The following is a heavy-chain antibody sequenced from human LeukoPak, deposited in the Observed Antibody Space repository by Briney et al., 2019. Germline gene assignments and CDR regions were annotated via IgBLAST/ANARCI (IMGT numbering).Heavy chain of an antibody. D-gene: IGHD3-22*01. CDR2: IIPIFGTA. CDR1: GGTFSSYA. V-gene: IGHV1-69*01. J-gene: IGHJ4*02. Sequence: GASVKVSCRASGGTFSSYAISWVRQAPGQGLEWMGGIIPIFGTANYAQKFQGRVTITADESTSTAYMELSSLRSEDTAVYYCARPRNYYDSSGYYRYWGQGTLVTVSS. CDR3: ARPRNYYDSSGYYRY.